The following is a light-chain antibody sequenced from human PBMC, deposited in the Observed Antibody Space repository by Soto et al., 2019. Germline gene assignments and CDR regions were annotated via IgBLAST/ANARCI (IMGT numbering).Light chain of an antibody. CDR3: QQYNMWPQYTYV. J-gene: IGKJ2*01. Sequence: EIVMTQSPATLSVSPGERATLSCRASQSVYSNLAWYQQKPGQAPRLLIYAASTRATGIPARFSGSGSGTEFTLTISSLQSEDFAVYHCQQYNMWPQYTYVFGQGTKVDIK. CDR1: QSVYSN. V-gene: IGKV3-15*01. CDR2: AAS.